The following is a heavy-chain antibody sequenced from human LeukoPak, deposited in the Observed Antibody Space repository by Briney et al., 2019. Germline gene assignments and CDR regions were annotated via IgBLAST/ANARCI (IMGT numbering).Heavy chain of an antibody. CDR3: AKTPLEQTSYYYYYYMDV. CDR1: GFTFSSYG. V-gene: IGHV3-30*18. D-gene: IGHD1/OR15-1a*01. CDR2: ISYDGSNK. J-gene: IGHJ6*03. Sequence: GGSLRLSCAASGFTFSSYGMHWVRQAPGKGLEWVAVISYDGSNKYYADSVKGRFTISRDNSKNTLYLQMNSLRAEDTAVYYCAKTPLEQTSYYYYYYMDVWGKGTTVTVSS.